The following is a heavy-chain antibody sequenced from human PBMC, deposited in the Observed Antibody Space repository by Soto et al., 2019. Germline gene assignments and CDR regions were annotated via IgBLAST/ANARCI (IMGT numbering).Heavy chain of an antibody. D-gene: IGHD3-22*01. J-gene: IGHJ4*02. Sequence: PSETLSLTCTVSGGSISSYYWSWIRQPPGKGLEWIGYIYYSGSTNYNPSLKSRVTISVDTSENQFSLKLSSVTAADTAVYYCARESYYDSSGRGFDYWGQGTLVTVSS. V-gene: IGHV4-59*01. CDR3: ARESYYDSSGRGFDY. CDR2: IYYSGST. CDR1: GGSISSYY.